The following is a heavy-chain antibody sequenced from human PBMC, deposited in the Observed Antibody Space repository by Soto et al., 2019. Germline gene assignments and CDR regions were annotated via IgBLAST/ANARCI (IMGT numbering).Heavy chain of an antibody. Sequence: SALVSCKNSGFTFTSSAVQWVRQARGQRLEWIGWIVVGSGNTNYAQKFQERVTITRDMSTSTAYMELSSLRSEDTAVYYCAADADPYYDFWSGYPVEFDYW. CDR1: GFTFTSSA. CDR2: IVVGSGNT. D-gene: IGHD3-3*01. V-gene: IGHV1-58*01. CDR3: AADADPYYDFWSGYPVEFDY. J-gene: IGHJ4*01.